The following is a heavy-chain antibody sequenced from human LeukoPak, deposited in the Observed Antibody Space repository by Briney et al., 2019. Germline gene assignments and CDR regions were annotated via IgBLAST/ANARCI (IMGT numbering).Heavy chain of an antibody. CDR1: GGSISSYY. V-gene: IGHV4-59*08. Sequence: SETLSLTCTVSGGSISSYYWSWIRQPPGKGLEWIGYIYYSGSTNYNPSLKSRVTISVDTSKNQFSLKLSSVTAADTAVYYCARLHTMGYYGYFDYWGQGTLVTVSS. J-gene: IGHJ4*02. D-gene: IGHD1-26*01. CDR2: IYYSGST. CDR3: ARLHTMGYYGYFDY.